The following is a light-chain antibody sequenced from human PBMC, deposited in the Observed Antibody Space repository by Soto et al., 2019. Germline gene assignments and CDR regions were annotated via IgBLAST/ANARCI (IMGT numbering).Light chain of an antibody. Sequence: QSALTQPPSASGSPGQTVTISCTGTITDIGTYYYVSWYQQHPRKAPKLIIYEVSERPSGVPDRFSGSKSGNTASLTVSGLQAGDEADHYCSSYAGTKTLVFGGGTKVTVL. J-gene: IGLJ2*01. CDR1: ITDIGTYYY. CDR2: EVS. CDR3: SSYAGTKTLV. V-gene: IGLV2-8*01.